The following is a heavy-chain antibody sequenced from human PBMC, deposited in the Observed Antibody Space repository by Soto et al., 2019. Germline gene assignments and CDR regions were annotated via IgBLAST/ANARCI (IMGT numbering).Heavy chain of an antibody. J-gene: IGHJ4*02. V-gene: IGHV3-23*01. CDR3: AKATSPPSSFYGFDY. CDR1: GFTFSTYA. Sequence: EVQLLESGGGLVQPGGSLRLSCAASGFTFSTYAMTWVRQAPGKGLEWVSAIGNDGSATYYADSVKGRFTISRDNSRNTLYLQMNRLRADDTALYFCAKATSPPSSFYGFDYWGQGTLVTVSS. D-gene: IGHD1-26*01. CDR2: IGNDGSAT.